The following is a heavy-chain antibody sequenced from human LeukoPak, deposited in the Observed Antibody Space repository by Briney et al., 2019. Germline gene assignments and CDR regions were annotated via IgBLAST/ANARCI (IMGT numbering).Heavy chain of an antibody. CDR3: ARDAGCRGGSCYSALDY. CDR1: GGSISSYY. V-gene: IGHV4-59*01. Sequence: PSETLSLTCTVSGGSISSYYWSWIRQPPGKGLEWIGYIYYSGSTNYNPSLRSRVTISVDTSKNQFSLKLSSVTAADTAVYYCARDAGCRGGSCYSALDYWGQGTLVTVSS. J-gene: IGHJ4*02. CDR2: IYYSGST. D-gene: IGHD2-15*01.